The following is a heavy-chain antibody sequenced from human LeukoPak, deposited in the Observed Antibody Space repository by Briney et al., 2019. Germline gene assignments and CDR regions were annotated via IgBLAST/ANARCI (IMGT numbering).Heavy chain of an antibody. Sequence: GGCLRLSCAASGFTFSSYSMNGVRQAPRKGLEWGSSISISSYIYYSNSVKGRVTISRDNAKNSLYLKMNSLRAEDTAVYYCARSYGSGSTDYWGQGTLVTVSS. D-gene: IGHD3-10*01. J-gene: IGHJ4*01. CDR1: GFTFSSYS. V-gene: IGHV3-21*01. CDR3: ARSYGSGSTDY. CDR2: ISISSYI.